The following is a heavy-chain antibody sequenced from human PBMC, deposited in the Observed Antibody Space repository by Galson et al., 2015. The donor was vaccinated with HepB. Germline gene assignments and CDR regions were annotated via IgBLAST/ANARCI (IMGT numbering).Heavy chain of an antibody. CDR3: ASFPGARVMSDY. CDR1: GYTFTGYY. CDR2: INPNSGGT. J-gene: IGHJ4*02. D-gene: IGHD2-21*01. Sequence: SVKVSCKASGYTFTGYYMHWVRQAPGQGLEWMGWINPNSGGTNYAQKLQGRVTMTRDTSISTAYMELSRLRSDDTAVYYCASFPGARVMSDYWGQGTLVTVSS. V-gene: IGHV1-2*02.